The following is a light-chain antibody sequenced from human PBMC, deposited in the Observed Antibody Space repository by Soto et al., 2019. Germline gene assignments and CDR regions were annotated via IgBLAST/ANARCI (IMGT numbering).Light chain of an antibody. J-gene: IGKJ2*01. CDR2: DVS. V-gene: IGKV1-5*01. CDR1: QSISRW. CDR3: QQYSTHST. Sequence: IQLTQSPSSLSASVGDRVTITCRASQSISRWLAWYQLKPGTAPKLLIYDVSNLQSGVPSRFSGSASGTEFTLTIGSLQPDDYAIYYCQQYSTHSTFGQGTKLEI.